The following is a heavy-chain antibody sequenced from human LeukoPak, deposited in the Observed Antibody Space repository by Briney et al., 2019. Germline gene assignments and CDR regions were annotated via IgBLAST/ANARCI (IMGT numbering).Heavy chain of an antibody. D-gene: IGHD1-7*01. J-gene: IGHJ6*03. CDR1: GGSISGYY. Sequence: SETLSLTCTVSGGSISGYYWSWIRQPPGKGLEWIGYLYYSGSTNYNPSLKSRVTISVDTSKNQFSLKLSSVTAADTAVYYCATRWNYVVPGPYYYYYMDVWGKGTTVTVSS. CDR2: LYYSGST. CDR3: ATRWNYVVPGPYYYYYMDV. V-gene: IGHV4-59*03.